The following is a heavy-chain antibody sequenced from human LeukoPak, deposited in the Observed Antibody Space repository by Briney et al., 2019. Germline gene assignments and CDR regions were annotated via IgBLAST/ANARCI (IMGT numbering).Heavy chain of an antibody. D-gene: IGHD6-6*01. CDR2: INPNSGGT. V-gene: IGHV1-2*06. CDR3: AREALDHFDY. CDR1: GYTFTGYY. J-gene: IGHJ4*02. Sequence: WASVKVSCKASGYTFTGYYMHWVRQAPGQGLEWMGRINPNSGGTNYAQTFQRSVNMNRHTSISTPYMELSRQRSDDPAVYYCAREALDHFDYWGQGTLVTVSS.